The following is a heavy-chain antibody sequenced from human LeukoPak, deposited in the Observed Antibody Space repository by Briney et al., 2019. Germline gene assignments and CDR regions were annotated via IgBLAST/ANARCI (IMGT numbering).Heavy chain of an antibody. J-gene: IGHJ4*02. CDR1: DYSISSAYY. CDR3: ARGGIAAAVPFDY. CDR2: IYHSGST. D-gene: IGHD6-13*01. Sequence: KPSETLSLTCAVSDYSISSAYYWGWIRQPPGKGLEWIGNIYHSGSTYYNPSLKSRVTMSVDTSKNQFSLKLSSVTAADTAVYYCARGGIAAAVPFDYWGQGTLVTVSS. V-gene: IGHV4-38-2*01.